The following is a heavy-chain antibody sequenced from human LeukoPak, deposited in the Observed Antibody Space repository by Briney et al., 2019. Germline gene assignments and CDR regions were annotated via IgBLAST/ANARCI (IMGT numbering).Heavy chain of an antibody. J-gene: IGHJ4*02. CDR3: ARDLAGDYFDY. Sequence: SETLSLTCTVSGGSISSYYWSWIRQPPGKGLEWIGYIYYSGRTNYNPSLKSRVTISVDTSKNQFSLKLSSMTAADTAAYYCARDLAGDYFDYWGQGTLVTVSS. CDR1: GGSISSYY. V-gene: IGHV4-59*01. D-gene: IGHD3-10*01. CDR2: IYYSGRT.